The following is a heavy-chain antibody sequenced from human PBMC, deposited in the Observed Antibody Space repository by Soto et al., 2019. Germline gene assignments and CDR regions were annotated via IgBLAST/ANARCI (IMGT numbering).Heavy chain of an antibody. CDR3: AKVIEYCSSTSCYPRPQPFDY. CDR2: ISGSGGST. Sequence: GGSLRLSCAASGFTFSSYAMSWVRQAPGKGLEWVSAISGSGGSTYYADSVKGRFTISRDNSKNTLYLQMNSLRAEDTAVYYCAKVIEYCSSTSCYPRPQPFDYWGQGTLVTVSS. V-gene: IGHV3-23*01. CDR1: GFTFSSYA. D-gene: IGHD2-2*01. J-gene: IGHJ4*02.